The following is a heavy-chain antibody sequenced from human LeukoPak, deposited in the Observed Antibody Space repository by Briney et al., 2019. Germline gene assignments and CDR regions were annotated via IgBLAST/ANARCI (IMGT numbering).Heavy chain of an antibody. CDR2: IYYSGRT. D-gene: IGHD2-15*01. CDR3: ARDVRRRSASNYFDY. V-gene: IGHV4-30-4*01. CDR1: GGSISSGDYY. Sequence: SQTLSLTCTVSGGSISSGDYYWSWLRQSPGKGLEWIGYIYYSGRTYYNPSPKSRVTISADTSKNHFSLNVSSVTAADTAVYYCARDVRRRSASNYFDYWGQGTLVTVSS. J-gene: IGHJ4*02.